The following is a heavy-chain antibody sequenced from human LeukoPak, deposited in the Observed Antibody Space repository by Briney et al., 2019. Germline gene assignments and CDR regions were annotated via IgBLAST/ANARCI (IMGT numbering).Heavy chain of an antibody. CDR2: IYYSGST. V-gene: IGHV4-31*03. J-gene: IGHJ5*02. CDR3: ARAHSSTLWYWFDP. CDR1: GGSISSGGYY. D-gene: IGHD2-2*01. Sequence: PSQTLSLTCTVSGGSISSGGYYWSWIRQHPGKGLEWIGYIYYSGSTYYNPSLKSRVTISVDTSKNQFSLKLSSVTAADTAVYYCARAHSSTLWYWFDPWGQGTLVTVSS.